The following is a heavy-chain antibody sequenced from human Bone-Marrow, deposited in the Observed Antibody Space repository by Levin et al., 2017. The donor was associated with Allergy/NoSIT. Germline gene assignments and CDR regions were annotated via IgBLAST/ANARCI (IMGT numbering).Heavy chain of an antibody. CDR3: AKSLGGVNSPAGFDY. V-gene: IGHV3-33*06. CDR1: GFNFRSYG. Sequence: PGGSLRLSCTASGFNFRSYGMYWVRQAPGKGLEWVAALWYDGSYQYYADSVKGRFTISRDNPKTTLYLQMNNLRAEDTAVYYCAKSLGGVNSPAGFDYWGQGALVTVSS. J-gene: IGHJ4*02. D-gene: IGHD4-23*01. CDR2: LWYDGSYQ.